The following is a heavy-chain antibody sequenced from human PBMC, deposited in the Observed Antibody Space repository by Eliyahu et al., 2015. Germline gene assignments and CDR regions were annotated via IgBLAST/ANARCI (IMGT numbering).Heavy chain of an antibody. CDR2: IYSGGST. Sequence: EVQLVEXGGGLVQPGGSLRLSXAASGFXXSSNYMGWVRQXPGKGLEWVSVIYSGGSTYYADSVKGRFTISRHNSKNTLYLQMNSLRAEDTAVYYCAXYYDSSGYQYGYFDLWGRGTLVTVSS. CDR3: AXYYDSSGYQYGYFDL. CDR1: GFXXSSNY. D-gene: IGHD3-22*01. V-gene: IGHV3-53*04. J-gene: IGHJ2*01.